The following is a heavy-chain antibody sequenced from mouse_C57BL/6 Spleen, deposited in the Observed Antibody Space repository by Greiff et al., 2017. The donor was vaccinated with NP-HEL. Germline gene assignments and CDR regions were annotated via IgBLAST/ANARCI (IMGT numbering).Heavy chain of an antibody. CDR3: ARQYYGSSRYFDV. V-gene: IGHV5-6*01. Sequence: EVQGVESGGDLVKPGGSLKLSCAASGFTFSSYGMSWVRQTPDKRLEWVATISSGGSYTYYPDSVKGRFTISRDNAKNTLYLQMSSLKSEDTAMYYCARQYYGSSRYFDVWGTGTTVTVSS. D-gene: IGHD1-1*01. CDR2: ISSGGSYT. J-gene: IGHJ1*03. CDR1: GFTFSSYG.